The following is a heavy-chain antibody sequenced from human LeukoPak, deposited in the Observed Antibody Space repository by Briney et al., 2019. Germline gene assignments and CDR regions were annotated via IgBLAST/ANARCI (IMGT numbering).Heavy chain of an antibody. Sequence: SGGSLRLSCAASGFTFSSYAMSWVRQAPGKGLEWVSAISGSGGSTYYADSVKGRFTISRDNSKNTLYLQMNSLRAEDTAVYYCAKCGRGLRFLEWFDYWGQGTLVTVSS. J-gene: IGHJ4*02. CDR1: GFTFSSYA. D-gene: IGHD3-3*01. V-gene: IGHV3-23*01. CDR3: AKCGRGLRFLEWFDY. CDR2: ISGSGGST.